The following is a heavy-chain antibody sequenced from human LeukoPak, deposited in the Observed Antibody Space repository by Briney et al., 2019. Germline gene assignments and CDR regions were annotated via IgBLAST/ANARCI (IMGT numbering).Heavy chain of an antibody. Sequence: SVKVSCKASGFTFTSSAVQWVRQARGQRLEWIGWIVVGSGNTNYAQKFQERVTITRDMSTSTAYMELSSVTAADTAVYYCARETRSPPRPFNAFDIWGQGTMVTVSS. CDR1: GFTFTSSA. CDR3: ARETRSPPRPFNAFDI. J-gene: IGHJ3*02. CDR2: IVVGSGNT. D-gene: IGHD3-10*01. V-gene: IGHV1-58*01.